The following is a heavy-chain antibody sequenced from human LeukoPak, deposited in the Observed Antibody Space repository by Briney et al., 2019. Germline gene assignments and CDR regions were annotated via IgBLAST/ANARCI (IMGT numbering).Heavy chain of an antibody. D-gene: IGHD2-8*01. J-gene: IGHJ4*02. CDR3: ASLPYCTNGVCYDY. CDR2: IYYSGST. Sequence: SSETLSLTCTVSGGSVSSGPYYWSWIRQPPGKGLEWIGYIYYSGSTNYNPSLKSRVTISVDTSKNQFSLKLSSVTAADTAVYYCASLPYCTNGVCYDYWGQGTLVTVSS. CDR1: GGSVSSGPYY. V-gene: IGHV4-61*01.